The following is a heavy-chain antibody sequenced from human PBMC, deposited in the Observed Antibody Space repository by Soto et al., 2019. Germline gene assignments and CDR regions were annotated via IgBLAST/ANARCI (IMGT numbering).Heavy chain of an antibody. Sequence: QVQRVQSGAEVKKPGASVKVSCKASGYTFTRYDINWVRQATGQGLEWMGWMNPNSGNTGYAQKFQGRGTMTSITPISTAYMELSSLRSEDTAVYYCVRFLECLYWPGDWYFGMDVWGQGTTVTVSS. CDR2: MNPNSGNT. D-gene: IGHD3-3*01. CDR3: VRFLECLYWPGDWYFGMDV. CDR1: GYTFTRYD. J-gene: IGHJ6*02. V-gene: IGHV1-8*01.